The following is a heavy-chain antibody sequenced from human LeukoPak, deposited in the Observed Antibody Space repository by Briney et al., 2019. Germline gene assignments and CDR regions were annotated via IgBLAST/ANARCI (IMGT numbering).Heavy chain of an antibody. D-gene: IGHD7-27*01. CDR2: IWYDGSNK. Sequence: GSLRLSCAASGFTFSSYGMHWVRQAPGKGLEWVAVIWYDGSNKYYADSVKARFSISRDNSKNSLYLQMNSLRVEDTAMYYCTKTGGPWDWGQGTLVTVSS. CDR1: GFTFSSYG. V-gene: IGHV3-33*06. J-gene: IGHJ4*02. CDR3: TKTGGPWD.